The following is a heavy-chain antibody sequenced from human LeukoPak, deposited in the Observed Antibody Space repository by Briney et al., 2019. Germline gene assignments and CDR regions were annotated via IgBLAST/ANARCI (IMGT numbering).Heavy chain of an antibody. J-gene: IGHJ4*02. Sequence: GGSLRLSCSASGFTFRTYAIHWVRQAPGKRLEYVSVISSSGDNTYYGDSVKGRFTISRDNSKNTLYLQMSSLRAKDTAVYYCVRIPRGYYDYWGQGTLVTVSS. CDR3: VRIPRGYYDY. V-gene: IGHV3-64D*06. D-gene: IGHD2-21*01. CDR2: ISSSGDNT. CDR1: GFTFRTYA.